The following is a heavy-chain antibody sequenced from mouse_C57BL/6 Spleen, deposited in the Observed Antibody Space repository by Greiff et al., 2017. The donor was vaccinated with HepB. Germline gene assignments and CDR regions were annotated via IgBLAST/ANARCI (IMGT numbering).Heavy chain of an antibody. CDR1: GYTFTSYW. V-gene: IGHV1-52*01. Sequence: VQLQQSGAELVRPGSSVKLSCKASGYTFTSYWMHWVKQRPIQGLEWIGNIDPSDSKTHYNQNFKDKATLTVDKSSSTAYMQLTSPKSEDSAVFYCARCAWLPVMDYWGQGASVTVAS. CDR2: IDPSDSKT. J-gene: IGHJ4*01. CDR3: ARCAWLPVMDY. D-gene: IGHD2-2*01.